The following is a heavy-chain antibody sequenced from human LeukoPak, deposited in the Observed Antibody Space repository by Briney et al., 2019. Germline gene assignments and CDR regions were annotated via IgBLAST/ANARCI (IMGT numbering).Heavy chain of an antibody. J-gene: IGHJ3*02. D-gene: IGHD2-8*01. Sequence: PGGSLRHSCAASGFTVSSNYMSWVRQAPGKGLEWVSVIYSGGSTYYADSVKGRFTISRDNSKNTLYLQMNSLRAEDTAVYYCARDPWLMDVRGAFDISGQGTMVTVSS. CDR1: GFTVSSNY. CDR2: IYSGGST. CDR3: ARDPWLMDVRGAFDI. V-gene: IGHV3-53*01.